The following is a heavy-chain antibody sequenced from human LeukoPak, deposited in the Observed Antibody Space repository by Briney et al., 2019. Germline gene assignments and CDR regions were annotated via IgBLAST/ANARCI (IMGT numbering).Heavy chain of an antibody. CDR2: IYFSGST. V-gene: IGHV4-61*08. CDR1: GGSISS. Sequence: SETLSLTCTVSGGSISSFYWSWFYWSWIRQPPGKGLEWIGYIYFSGSTNYNPSLKSRVTISVDTSKNQFSLKLSSVTAADTAVYYCARGGGSYYARDYYYMDVWGKGTTVTISS. CDR3: ARGGGSYYARDYYYMDV. D-gene: IGHD1-26*01. J-gene: IGHJ6*03.